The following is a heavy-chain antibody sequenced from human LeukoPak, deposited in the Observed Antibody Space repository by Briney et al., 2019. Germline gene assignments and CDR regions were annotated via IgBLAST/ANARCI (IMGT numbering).Heavy chain of an antibody. D-gene: IGHD5-24*01. V-gene: IGHV3-30*18. CDR2: ISYDGSNK. CDR3: AKSRDGYNLPLAH. J-gene: IGHJ4*02. Sequence: GGSLRLSCAASGFTVGSNYMNWVRQAPGKGLEWVAVISYDGSNKYYADSVKGRFTISRDNSKNTLYLQMNSLRAEDTAVYYCAKSRDGYNLPLAHWGQGTLVTVSS. CDR1: GFTVGSNY.